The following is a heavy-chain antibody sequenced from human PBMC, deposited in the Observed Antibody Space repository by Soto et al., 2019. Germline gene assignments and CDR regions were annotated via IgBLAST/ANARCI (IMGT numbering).Heavy chain of an antibody. CDR1: GYSFTSYW. J-gene: IGHJ4*02. CDR3: ARAPIYYYDSSGYPREYFDY. V-gene: IGHV5-51*01. Sequence: GESLKISCKGSGYSFTSYWIGWVRQMPGKGLEWMGIIYPGDSDTRYSPSFQGQVTISADKSISTAYLQWSSLKASDTAMYYCARAPIYYYDSSGYPREYFDYWGQGTLVTVSS. D-gene: IGHD3-22*01. CDR2: IYPGDSDT.